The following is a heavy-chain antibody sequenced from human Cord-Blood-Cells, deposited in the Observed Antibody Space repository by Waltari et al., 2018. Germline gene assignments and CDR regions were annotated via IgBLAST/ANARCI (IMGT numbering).Heavy chain of an antibody. Sequence: QVQLVQSGAEVKKPGASVKVSCKASGYTFTGYYMHWVRQAPGQGLEWMGWINPNSGGTNYAQKFQGRVTMTRDTSISTAYMELSRLRSDDTAVYYCARVRGYGSGSYPTYYYYYMDVWGKGTTVTVSS. D-gene: IGHD3-10*01. J-gene: IGHJ6*03. CDR2: INPNSGGT. CDR1: GYTFTGYY. CDR3: ARVRGYGSGSYPTYYYYYMDV. V-gene: IGHV1-2*02.